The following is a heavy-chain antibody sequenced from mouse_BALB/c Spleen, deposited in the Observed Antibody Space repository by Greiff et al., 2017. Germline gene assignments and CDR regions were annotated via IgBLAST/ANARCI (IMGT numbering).Heavy chain of an antibody. Sequence: VQLQQSAAELARPGASVKMSCKASGYTFTSYTMHWVKQRPGQGLEWIGYINPSSGYTEYNQKFKDKTTLTADKSSSTAYMQLSSLTSEDSAVYYCARHGSRDYWGQGTTLTVSS. D-gene: IGHD1-1*01. V-gene: IGHV1-4*02. CDR3: ARHGSRDY. CDR1: GYTFTSYT. J-gene: IGHJ2*01. CDR2: INPSSGYT.